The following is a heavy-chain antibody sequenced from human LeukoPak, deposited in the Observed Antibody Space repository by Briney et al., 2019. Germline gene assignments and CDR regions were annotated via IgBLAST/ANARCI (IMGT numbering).Heavy chain of an antibody. D-gene: IGHD3-9*01. V-gene: IGHV3-23*01. J-gene: IGHJ4*02. CDR3: AKWGDYDVLTGYYVPDY. CDR2: ILGSGGST. CDR1: GFTFSNYA. Sequence: PGASLRLSCAASGFTFSNYAMSWVRQAPGKGLEWVSAILGSGGSTYYEDSVKGRFTVSRDNSKSTLYLQMNSLRAEDTALYYCAKWGDYDVLTGYYVPDYWGQGTLVTVSS.